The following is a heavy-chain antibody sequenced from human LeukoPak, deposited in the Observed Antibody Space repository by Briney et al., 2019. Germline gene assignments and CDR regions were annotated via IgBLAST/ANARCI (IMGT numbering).Heavy chain of an antibody. V-gene: IGHV4-34*01. CDR2: INHSGST. J-gene: IGHJ3*02. Sequence: ETLSLTCAVYGGSFSGYYWSWIRQPPGKGLEWIGEINHSGSTNYNPSLKSRVTMSVETSKKQFSLKLSSVTAADTAVYYCARVRITYYYDSRRGAFDIWGQGTMVTVSS. CDR3: ARVRITYYYDSRRGAFDI. D-gene: IGHD3-22*01. CDR1: GGSFSGYY.